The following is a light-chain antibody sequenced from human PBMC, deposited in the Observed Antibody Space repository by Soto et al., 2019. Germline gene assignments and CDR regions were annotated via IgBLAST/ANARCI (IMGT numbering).Light chain of an antibody. CDR2: AAS. V-gene: IGKV1-9*01. Sequence: IQLTQSPSSLSASVGDRVAITCRASQDIYNYLAWYQQEPGKAPKLLIHAASTLQSGVPSRFSGSGSGTDFTLIISSLQPEDFATYYCQQVYAYPSTFGGGTKVEVK. CDR1: QDIYNY. CDR3: QQVYAYPST. J-gene: IGKJ4*01.